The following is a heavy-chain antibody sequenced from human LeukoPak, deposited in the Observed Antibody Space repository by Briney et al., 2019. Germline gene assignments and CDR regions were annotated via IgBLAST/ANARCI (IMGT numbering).Heavy chain of an antibody. CDR2: INADGSST. CDR3: ASGDSSGYYSHGVDY. CDR1: GFTFSNYW. V-gene: IGHV3-74*01. D-gene: IGHD3-22*01. Sequence: GGSLRLSCAASGFTFSNYWMHWVRQAPGKGLVWVSRINADGSSTNYADSVKGRFTISRDNAKNTLYLQMNSLRAEDTAVYYCASGDSSGYYSHGVDYWGQGTLVTVSS. J-gene: IGHJ4*02.